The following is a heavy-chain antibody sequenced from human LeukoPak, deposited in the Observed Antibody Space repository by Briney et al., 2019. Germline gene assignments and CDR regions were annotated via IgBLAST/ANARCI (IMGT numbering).Heavy chain of an antibody. CDR2: ISSSGTTM. CDR1: GFTFSSYW. Sequence: PGGSLRLSCAASGFTFSSYWMHWVRQAPGKGLEWVSYISSSGTTMYYADSVKGRFTISRDNAKNSLHLQMNSLGAEDTAVYYCARLFNWSYYWGQGTLVTVSS. D-gene: IGHD3-9*01. J-gene: IGHJ4*02. CDR3: ARLFNWSYY. V-gene: IGHV3-48*04.